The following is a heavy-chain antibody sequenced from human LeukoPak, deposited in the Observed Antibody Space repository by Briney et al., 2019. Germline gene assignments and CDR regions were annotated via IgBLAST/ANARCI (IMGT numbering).Heavy chain of an antibody. CDR3: ARLDYYGSGSLNY. Sequence: PGESLEISCQGSGSTFTTYGSGWAGQLPGRGLEGLGIIYLGDSDTSYRPSFQAQVTISADKSISTAYLHWSSLKASDTTMYYCARLDYYGSGSLNYWGQGTLVTVSS. J-gene: IGHJ4*02. D-gene: IGHD3-10*01. CDR1: GSTFTTYG. CDR2: IYLGDSDT. V-gene: IGHV5-51*01.